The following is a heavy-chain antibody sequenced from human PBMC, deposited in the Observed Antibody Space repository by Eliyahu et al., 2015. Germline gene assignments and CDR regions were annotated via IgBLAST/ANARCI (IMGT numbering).Heavy chain of an antibody. D-gene: IGHD3-10*01. CDR3: ARVFQGGSSPYYFDF. Sequence: SGMSVNWIRQSPGKALEWLALVDWEDDKFYSTSLKTRLSISRDISKNQVVLRMTYMDPVDTATYFCARVFQGGSSPYYFDFWGQGTLVTVSS. J-gene: IGHJ4*02. CDR2: VDWEDDK. CDR1: SGMS. V-gene: IGHV2-70*01.